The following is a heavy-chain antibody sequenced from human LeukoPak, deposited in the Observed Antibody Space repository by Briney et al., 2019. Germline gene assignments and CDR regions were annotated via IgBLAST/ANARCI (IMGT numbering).Heavy chain of an antibody. Sequence: SETLSLTCTVSGGSISSSSYYWGWIRQPPGKGLEWIGYIYYSGSTNYNPSLKSRVTISVDTSKNQFSLKLSSVTAADTAVYYCARSNNWYARWFDPWGQGTLVTVSS. CDR1: GGSISSSSYY. D-gene: IGHD6-13*01. J-gene: IGHJ5*02. CDR2: IYYSGST. V-gene: IGHV4-61*05. CDR3: ARSNNWYARWFDP.